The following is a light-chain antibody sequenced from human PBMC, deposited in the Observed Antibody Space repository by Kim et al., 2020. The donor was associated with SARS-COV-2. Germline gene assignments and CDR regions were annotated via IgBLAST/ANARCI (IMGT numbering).Light chain of an antibody. Sequence: EIVLTQSPATLSLSPGERATLSCRASQSVSSFLAWYQQKPGQAPRLLIYDASNRATGIPARFSGSGSGADFTLTISSLEPEDFAVYYWQGGRNWPQVSVGRGTKVDIK. CDR3: QGGRNWPQVS. CDR1: QSVSSF. V-gene: IGKV3-11*01. J-gene: IGKJ2*03. CDR2: DAS.